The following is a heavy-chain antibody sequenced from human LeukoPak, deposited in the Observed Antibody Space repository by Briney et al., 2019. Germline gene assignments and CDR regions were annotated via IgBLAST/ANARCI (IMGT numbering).Heavy chain of an antibody. CDR1: GDSVSSNSAA. J-gene: IGHJ5*02. CDR3: ARGYTGDIAVAGGTYNWFDP. V-gene: IGHV6-1*01. D-gene: IGHD6-19*01. Sequence: SQTLSLTCAISGDSVSSNSAAWNWIRQSPSRGLEWLGRTYYRSKWYNDYAASVKSRITINPDTSKNQFSLQLNSVTPEDTAVYYCARGYTGDIAVAGGTYNWFDPWGQGTLVTVSS. CDR2: TYYRSKWYN.